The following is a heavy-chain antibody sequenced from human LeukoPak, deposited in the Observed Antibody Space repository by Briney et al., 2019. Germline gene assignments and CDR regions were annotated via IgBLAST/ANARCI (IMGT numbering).Heavy chain of an antibody. V-gene: IGHV1-2*02. J-gene: IGHJ4*02. CDR3: ARDQRYSSAWYDEGGYYFDY. CDR2: INPNSGGT. CDR1: GYTFTDYY. D-gene: IGHD6-19*01. Sequence: ASVKVSCKASGYTFTDYYMHWVRQAPGQGLEWMGWINPNSGGTKYVQKFQGRVTVTRDTSISTAYMELSRLRSDDTAVYYCARDQRYSSAWYDEGGYYFDYWGQGTPVTVSS.